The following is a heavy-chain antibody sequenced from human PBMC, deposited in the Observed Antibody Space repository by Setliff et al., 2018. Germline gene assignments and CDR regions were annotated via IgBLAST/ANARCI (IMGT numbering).Heavy chain of an antibody. Sequence: GGSLRLSCVASGFTFSDYGMHWVRQAPGKGLEWVALIWNDGSNKFYGDSVKGRFTISRDNSKNTLYLQMNSLRAEDTAVYYCARAFGSGWFWGQGTLVTVSS. J-gene: IGHJ4*02. V-gene: IGHV3-33*01. CDR2: IWNDGSNK. CDR3: ARAFGSGWF. CDR1: GFTFSDYG. D-gene: IGHD6-19*01.